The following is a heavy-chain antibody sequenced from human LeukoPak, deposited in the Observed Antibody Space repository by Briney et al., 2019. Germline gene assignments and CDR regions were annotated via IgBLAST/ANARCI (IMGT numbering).Heavy chain of an antibody. Sequence: GGSLRLSCAASGVTFSSFAMNWVRQAPGKGLEWVSVISVSGENTYYADSVKGRFTISRDNSRNTVFLQMNSLRTEDTAVYYCARATVTRSYMDVWGKGTTVIVSS. V-gene: IGHV3-23*01. J-gene: IGHJ6*03. D-gene: IGHD4-17*01. CDR1: GVTFSSFA. CDR3: ARATVTRSYMDV. CDR2: ISVSGENT.